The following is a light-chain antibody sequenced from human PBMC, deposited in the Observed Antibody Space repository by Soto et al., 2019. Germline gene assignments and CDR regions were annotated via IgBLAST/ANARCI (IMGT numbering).Light chain of an antibody. CDR2: AAS. CDR1: QDISGY. V-gene: IGKV1-9*01. Sequence: QLTQSPSSLSASMGDRVTITCRASQDISGYLAWYQQQPGNAPKLLIYAASTLHSGVPTRFSGSASATEFILATGRLQPEDFATYSCQHLAGTFGQGTKLEMK. CDR3: QHLAGT. J-gene: IGKJ2*01.